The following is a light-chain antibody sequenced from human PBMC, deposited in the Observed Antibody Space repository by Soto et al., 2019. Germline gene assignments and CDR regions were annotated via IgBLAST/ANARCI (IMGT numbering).Light chain of an antibody. Sequence: DIQMTQSPSSLSASVGDRVTITCRASQSISSYLNWYQQKPGKAPKLLIYAASSLQSGVPSRFSGSGSGTDFTLTISSLQPEDFAPYYCQKSYSTPRAFGKGTKVEIK. V-gene: IGKV1-39*01. CDR1: QSISSY. J-gene: IGKJ1*01. CDR2: AAS. CDR3: QKSYSTPRA.